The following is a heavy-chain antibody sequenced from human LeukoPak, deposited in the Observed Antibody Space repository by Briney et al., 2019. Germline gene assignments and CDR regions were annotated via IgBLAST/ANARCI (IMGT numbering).Heavy chain of an antibody. V-gene: IGHV3-20*04. Sequence: GGSLRLSCAASGFTFGDYEMTWVRQAPGKGLEWVSGINSSGSSIAYADSVKGRFTMSRDNAKNSLYLQMNGLRGDDTALYYCARGGYSSGWADTYYFDSDVWGKRTTVTVS. CDR1: GFTFGDYE. J-gene: IGHJ6*03. CDR3: ARGGYSSGWADTYYFDSDV. D-gene: IGHD6-19*01. CDR2: INSSGSSI.